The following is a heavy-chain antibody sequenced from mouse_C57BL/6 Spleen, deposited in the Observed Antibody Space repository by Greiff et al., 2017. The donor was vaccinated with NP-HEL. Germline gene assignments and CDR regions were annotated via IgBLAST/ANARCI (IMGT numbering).Heavy chain of an antibody. CDR2: IYPGDGDT. CDR1: GYAFSSSW. CDR3: ARYYGSSYAMDY. J-gene: IGHJ4*01. Sequence: QVQLQQSGPELVKPGASVKISCKASGYAFSSSWLNWVKQRPGKGLEWIGRIYPGDGDTNYNGKFKGKATLTAEKSSSTAYMQHSSLTSEDSAVYFCARYYGSSYAMDYWGQGTSVTVSS. D-gene: IGHD1-1*01. V-gene: IGHV1-82*01.